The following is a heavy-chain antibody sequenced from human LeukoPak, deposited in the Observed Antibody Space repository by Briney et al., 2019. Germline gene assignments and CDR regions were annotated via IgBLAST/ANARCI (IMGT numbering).Heavy chain of an antibody. J-gene: IGHJ6*02. D-gene: IGHD2-2*01. CDR1: GYTFTGYY. V-gene: IGHV1-2*02. CDR2: INPNSGGT. CDR3: ARDLGHCSSTSCYYYYGMDV. Sequence: ASVKVSCKASGYTFTGYYMHWVRQAPGQGLEWMGWINPNSGGTNYAQKLQGRVTMTTDTSTSTAYMELRSLRSDDTAVYYCARDLGHCSSTSCYYYYGMDVWGQGTTVTVSS.